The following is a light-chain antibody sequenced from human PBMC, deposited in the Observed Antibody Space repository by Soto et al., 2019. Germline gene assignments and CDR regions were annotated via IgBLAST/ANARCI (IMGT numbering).Light chain of an antibody. CDR2: GAS. J-gene: IGKJ2*01. CDR1: QSVSSSY. Sequence: EIALTQSPGTLSLSPGERATLSCRASQSVSSSYLAWDQQKPGQAPRLLIYGASSRATGIPDRFIGSGSGTDFNLTISRLEPEDFAVYYCQQYGSSPKYTFGQGTKLEIK. V-gene: IGKV3-20*01. CDR3: QQYGSSPKYT.